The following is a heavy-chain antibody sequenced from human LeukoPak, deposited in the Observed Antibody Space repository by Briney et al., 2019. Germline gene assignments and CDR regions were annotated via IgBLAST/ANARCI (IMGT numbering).Heavy chain of an antibody. D-gene: IGHD2-21*02. CDR2: INPDGRDT. CDR3: TSWGDTTAEYFQR. Sequence: WMXWVRQAPGXGLEWVAHINPDGRDTYYVDSVKGRFTISRDSAQNSMYLQMNSLRVEDTAVYYCTSWGDTTAEYFQRWGQGTLVTVSS. CDR1: W. V-gene: IGHV3-7*01. J-gene: IGHJ1*01.